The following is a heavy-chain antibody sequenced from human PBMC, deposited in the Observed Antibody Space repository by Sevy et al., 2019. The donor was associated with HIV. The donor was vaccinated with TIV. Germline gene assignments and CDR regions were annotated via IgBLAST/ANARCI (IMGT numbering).Heavy chain of an antibody. V-gene: IGHV3-30-3*01. Sequence: GGSLRLSCAASGFTFSTHAMHWVRQAPGKGLQWVSFISYDGSHKYYADSVKGRFTVSRDDSKNTVFLQLSSLRPEDTAVYYCAREGGYSIYWSPGNYWGQGTLVTVSS. J-gene: IGHJ4*02. CDR3: AREGGYSIYWSPGNY. D-gene: IGHD5-12*01. CDR1: GFTFSTHA. CDR2: ISYDGSHK.